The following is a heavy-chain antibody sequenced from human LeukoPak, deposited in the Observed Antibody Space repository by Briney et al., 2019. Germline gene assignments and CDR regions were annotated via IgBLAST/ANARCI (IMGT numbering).Heavy chain of an antibody. CDR2: IHQDGSET. CDR1: GFSFSSSG. V-gene: IGHV3-7*03. D-gene: IGHD4-11*01. J-gene: IGHJ4*02. Sequence: PGGSLRLSCAASGFSFSSSGMNWVRQAPGKGLEWVASIHQDGSETHSIDSGRFTISRDNAKNSLYLQMNSLRDEDTAVYYCANTVGHYSHNWGQGTLVTVSS. CDR3: ANTVGHYSHN.